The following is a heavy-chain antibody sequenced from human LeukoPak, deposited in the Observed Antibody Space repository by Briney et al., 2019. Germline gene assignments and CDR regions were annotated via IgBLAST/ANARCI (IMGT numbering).Heavy chain of an antibody. CDR1: GYSLTELS. CDR2: FSPGDGET. V-gene: IGHV1-24*01. J-gene: IGHJ3*02. Sequence: DSVKVSCKVSGYSLTELSMHWVRQAPGKGLEWVGGFSPGDGETIYAQRFQGRVTMTEATSTDTAYMELRSLTYEDTAVYYCATRLGEFSSRDAFNIWGQGTMVTVSS. D-gene: IGHD3-16*02. CDR3: ATRLGEFSSRDAFNI.